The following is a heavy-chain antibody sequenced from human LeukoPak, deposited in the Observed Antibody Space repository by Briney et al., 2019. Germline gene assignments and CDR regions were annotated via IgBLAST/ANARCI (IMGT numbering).Heavy chain of an antibody. CDR2: IKQDGSEK. CDR1: GFTFSSYA. D-gene: IGHD1-20*01. Sequence: GGSLRLSCSASGFTFSSYAMHWVRQAPGKGLEWVANIKQDGSEKYYVDSVKGRFTISRDNVKNSLYLQMNSLRAEDTAVYYCARDDNFSSDSWGQGTLVTVSS. J-gene: IGHJ4*02. V-gene: IGHV3-7*05. CDR3: ARDDNFSSDS.